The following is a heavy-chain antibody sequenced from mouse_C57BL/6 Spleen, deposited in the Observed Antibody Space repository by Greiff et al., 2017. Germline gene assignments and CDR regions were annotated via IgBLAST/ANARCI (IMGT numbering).Heavy chain of an antibody. CDR2: ILPGSGST. Sequence: QVQLQQSGAELMKPGASVKLSCKATGYTFTGYWIEWVKQRPGHGLEWIGEILPGSGSTNYNEKFKGKATFTADTSYNTAYMQISSLTTEDAAIYDCARLGSALCYWGQGTTLTVSS. CDR3: ARLGSALCY. J-gene: IGHJ2*01. CDR1: GYTFTGYW. V-gene: IGHV1-9*01. D-gene: IGHD3-1*01.